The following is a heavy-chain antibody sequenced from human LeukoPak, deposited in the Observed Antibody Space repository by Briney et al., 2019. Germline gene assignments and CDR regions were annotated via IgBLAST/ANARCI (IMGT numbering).Heavy chain of an antibody. CDR1: GFTFSTYA. CDR2: ISGSGGST. CDR3: AKAGAGSCYYYFDY. J-gene: IGHJ4*02. Sequence: GGSLRLSCAASGFTFSTYAMSWVRQAPGKGLEWVSAISGSGGSTYYADSVKGRFTISRDTSKNTLYLQMNSLRAEDTAIYYCAKAGAGSCYYYFDYWGQGTLVTVSS. V-gene: IGHV3-23*01. D-gene: IGHD3-22*01.